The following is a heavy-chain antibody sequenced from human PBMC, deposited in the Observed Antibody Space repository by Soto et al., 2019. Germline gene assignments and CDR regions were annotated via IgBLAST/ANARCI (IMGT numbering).Heavy chain of an antibody. D-gene: IGHD3-10*01. V-gene: IGHV1-69*01. CDR1: GGIFSTYA. J-gene: IGHJ4*02. CDR2: IIPLFGTP. Sequence: QVQLVQSGAEVKKPGSSVKVSCKASGGIFSTYAISWLRQAPGQGLEWMGGIIPLFGTPNYAQRFQGRVTITADESTRPGYMELSKMRSEDKAVYYFARDRDCYGSGNYYNRIDFWGQGTLVTVSS. CDR3: ARDRDCYGSGNYYNRIDF.